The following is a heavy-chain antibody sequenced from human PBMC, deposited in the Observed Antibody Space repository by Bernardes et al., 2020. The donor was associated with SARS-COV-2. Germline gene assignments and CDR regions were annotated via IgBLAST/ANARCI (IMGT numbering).Heavy chain of an antibody. CDR1: GFTFRANS. CDR3: AKSTAQIPPFGMDV. Sequence: GGSLRLSCVASGFTFRANSMNWVRQAPGKGLEWVSSITMDSNYIYYADSVKGRFTISRDNAKNSLYLQMDGLRAEDTALYFCAKSTAQIPPFGMDVWGQGTTVSVSS. D-gene: IGHD2-2*01. J-gene: IGHJ6*02. V-gene: IGHV3-21*01. CDR2: ITMDSNYI.